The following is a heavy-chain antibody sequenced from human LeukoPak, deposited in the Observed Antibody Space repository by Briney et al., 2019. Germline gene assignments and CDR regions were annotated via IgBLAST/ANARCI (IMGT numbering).Heavy chain of an antibody. CDR2: IYDSGST. J-gene: IGHJ4*02. D-gene: IGHD3-10*01. CDR3: ARVRQDYYGSGSYFDY. Sequence: MPSETLSLTCTVSGGSIRSSYYYWGWIRQPPGKGLEWIGSIYDSGSTYYNPSLKSRVTISVDTSKNQFSLKLNSVTAADTAVYYCARVRQDYYGSGSYFDYWGQGTLVTVSS. V-gene: IGHV4-39*01. CDR1: GGSIRSSYYY.